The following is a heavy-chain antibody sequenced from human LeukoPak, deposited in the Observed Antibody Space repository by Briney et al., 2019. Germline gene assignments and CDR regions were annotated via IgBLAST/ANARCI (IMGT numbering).Heavy chain of an antibody. CDR2: ISYDGSKK. J-gene: IGHJ3*02. CDR3: ARDQPVPYDSSRYYRHLNAFDM. D-gene: IGHD3-22*01. V-gene: IGHV3-30-3*01. CDR1: GFIFSSYA. Sequence: PGGSLRLACAASGFIFSSYAMHWVGQAPGKGLGRVAVISYDGSKKYYVDSVRGRFTISRDNAKNSLYLQMNSLRAEDTAVYYCARDQPVPYDSSRYYRHLNAFDMWGQGTMVTVSS.